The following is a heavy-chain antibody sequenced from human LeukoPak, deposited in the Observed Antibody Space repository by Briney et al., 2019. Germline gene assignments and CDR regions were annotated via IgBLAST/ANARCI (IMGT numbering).Heavy chain of an antibody. CDR2: ILDSGSST. V-gene: IGHV3-23*01. CDR1: GFIFSNYA. D-gene: IGHD3-16*01. J-gene: IGHJ4*02. CDR3: AKDRAAYFSGGFDL. Sequence: GGSLRLSCAASGFIFSNYAMSWVRQAPGKGLEWVSGILDSGSSTSYADSVKGRFTISRGNSKNTLDLQMNSLRAEDTAVYYCAKDRAAYFSGGFDLWGQGTLVTVSS.